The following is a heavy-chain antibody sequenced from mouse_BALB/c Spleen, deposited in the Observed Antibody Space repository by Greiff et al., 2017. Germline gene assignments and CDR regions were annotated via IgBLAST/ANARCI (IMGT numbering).Heavy chain of an antibody. J-gene: IGHJ2*01. D-gene: IGHD1-1*01. V-gene: IGHV1-9*01. CDR1: GYTFSSYW. CDR3: ARKMGYYGHFDY. CDR2: ILPGSGST. Sequence: QVQLQQSGAELMKPGASVKISCKATGYTFSSYWIEWVKQRPGHGLEWIGEILPGSGSTNYNEKFKGKATFTADTSSNTAYMQLSSLTSEDSAVYYCARKMGYYGHFDYWGQGTTLTVSS.